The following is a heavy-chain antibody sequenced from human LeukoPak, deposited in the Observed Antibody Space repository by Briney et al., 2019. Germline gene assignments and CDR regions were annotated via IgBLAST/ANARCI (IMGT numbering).Heavy chain of an antibody. CDR2: INHSGST. J-gene: IGHJ5*02. Sequence: SETLSLTCIVSGGSITTYYWSWIRQPPGKGLERIGEINHSGSTNYNPSLNSRVTISVDTSKNQFSLKLSSVTAADTAVYYCARSRYILVGATRVSPNWFDPWGQGTLVTVSS. CDR1: GGSITTYY. CDR3: ARSRYILVGATRVSPNWFDP. V-gene: IGHV4-34*01. D-gene: IGHD1-26*01.